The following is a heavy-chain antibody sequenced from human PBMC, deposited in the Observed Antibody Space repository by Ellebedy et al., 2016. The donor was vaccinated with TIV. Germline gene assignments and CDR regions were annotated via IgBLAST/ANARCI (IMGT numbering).Heavy chain of an antibody. J-gene: IGHJ5*02. CDR1: GYTFITYG. D-gene: IGHD3-10*01. V-gene: IGHV1-18*04. CDR2: ISTYNGNT. CDR3: ARFPYTSTRGFDLEA. Sequence: AASVKVSCKASGYTFITYGFSWVRQAPGQGLEWMGWISTYNGNTNYAQNLQGIVTMTRDTSTSTVYMELRSLRADDTAVYYCARFPYTSTRGFDLEAWGQGTLVTVSS.